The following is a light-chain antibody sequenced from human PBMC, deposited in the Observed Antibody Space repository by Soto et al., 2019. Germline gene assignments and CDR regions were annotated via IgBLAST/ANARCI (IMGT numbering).Light chain of an antibody. V-gene: IGKV3D-20*02. CDR3: QQRSNRPWT. CDR1: QSVSNDF. Sequence: EIVLTQSPGILSLSPGERATLSSRASQSVSNDFLAWYQQKPGQAPRLLIYGASNRATGIPARFSGSGSGTDFTLTISSLEPEDFAVYYCQQRSNRPWTFGQGTKVDIK. CDR2: GAS. J-gene: IGKJ1*01.